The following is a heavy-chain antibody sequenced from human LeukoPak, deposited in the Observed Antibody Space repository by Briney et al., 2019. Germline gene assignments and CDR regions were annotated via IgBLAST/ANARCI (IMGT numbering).Heavy chain of an antibody. CDR2: FSCSGST. CDR3: ARSNSFDC. J-gene: IGHJ4*02. CDR1: GGSISSCTYS. V-gene: IGHV4-39*07. Sequence: SETLSLTCSVSGGSISSCTYSWGWIRQPPGKGLEWIGSFSCSGSTYYNPSLKSRVTISVDTSKSQFSLYMDSVTAADTAVYYCARSNSFDCWGQGTLVTVSS.